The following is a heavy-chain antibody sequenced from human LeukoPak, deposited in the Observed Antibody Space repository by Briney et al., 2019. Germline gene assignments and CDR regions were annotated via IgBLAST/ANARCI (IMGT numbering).Heavy chain of an antibody. J-gene: IGHJ4*02. CDR2: ISAYNDNT. CDR3: AIELMDYYDSSGYYLRDY. V-gene: IGHV1-18*01. Sequence: ASVKVSCKASGYTFTSYGISWVRQAPGQGLEWMGWISAYNDNTNYAQKLQGSVTMTTDTSTSTAYMELRSLRSDDTAVYYCAIELMDYYDSSGYYLRDYWGQGTLVTVSS. D-gene: IGHD3-22*01. CDR1: GYTFTSYG.